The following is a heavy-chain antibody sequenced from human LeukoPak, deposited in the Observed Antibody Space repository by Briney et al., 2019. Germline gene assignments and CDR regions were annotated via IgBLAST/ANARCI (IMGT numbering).Heavy chain of an antibody. CDR2: IYYSGST. Sequence: PSETLSLTCNVSGGSISSYYWSWIRQPPGKGLEWIGYIYYSGSTDYSPSLKSRVTISINMSKNQFSLNLTSVTAADTAVYYCARGMYYYDGSGDYWGQGIQVTVSS. CDR1: GGSISSYY. J-gene: IGHJ4*02. CDR3: ARGMYYYDGSGDY. D-gene: IGHD3-22*01. V-gene: IGHV4-59*08.